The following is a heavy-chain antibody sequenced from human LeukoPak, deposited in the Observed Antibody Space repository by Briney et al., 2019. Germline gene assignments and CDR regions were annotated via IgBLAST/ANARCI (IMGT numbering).Heavy chain of an antibody. CDR1: GGSISIYY. D-gene: IGHD2-2*01. Sequence: SETLSLTCTVSGGSISIYYWSWIRQPAGKGLEWIGRIYTSGSTNYNPSLKSRVTMSVDTSKNQFSLKLSSVTAADTAVYYCARGCSSTSCYDYWGQGTLVTVSS. J-gene: IGHJ4*02. CDR3: ARGCSSTSCYDY. CDR2: IYTSGST. V-gene: IGHV4-4*07.